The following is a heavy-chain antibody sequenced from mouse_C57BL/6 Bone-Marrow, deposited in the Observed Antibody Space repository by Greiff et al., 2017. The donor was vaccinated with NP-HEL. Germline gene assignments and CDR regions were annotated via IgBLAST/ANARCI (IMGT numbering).Heavy chain of an antibody. J-gene: IGHJ3*01. CDR2: ISSGSSTI. CDR1: GFTFSDYG. V-gene: IGHV5-17*01. CDR3: ARPPDSSGYVGFAY. D-gene: IGHD3-2*02. Sequence: EVKVEESGGGLVKPGGSLKLSCAASGFTFSDYGMHWVRQAPEKGLEWVAYISSGSSTIYYADTVKGRFTISRDNAKNTLFLQMTSLRSEDTAMYYCARPPDSSGYVGFAYWGQGTLVTVSA.